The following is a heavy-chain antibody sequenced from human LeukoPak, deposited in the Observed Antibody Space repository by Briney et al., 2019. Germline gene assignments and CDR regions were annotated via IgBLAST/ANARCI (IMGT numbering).Heavy chain of an antibody. CDR1: GGSISSYS. CDR2: INPSGST. D-gene: IGHD4/OR15-4a*01. V-gene: IGHV4-4*07. CDR3: ARQQLKTMASFDY. Sequence: KPSETLSLTSTASGGSISSYSWSWIRLPAGKGREWIGRINPSGSTNYNPSLKSRVTMSLDTSKNQFSLKLNSVTAADTAVYYCARQQLKTMASFDYWGQGTLVTVSS. J-gene: IGHJ4*02.